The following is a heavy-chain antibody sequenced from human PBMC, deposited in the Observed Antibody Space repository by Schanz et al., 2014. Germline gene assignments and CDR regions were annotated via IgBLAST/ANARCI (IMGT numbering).Heavy chain of an antibody. V-gene: IGHV3-23*04. D-gene: IGHD2-15*01. CDR2: ISPTGSST. Sequence: VQLVESGGGVVRPGGSLRLSCAASGFTFTTYAMTWVRQAPGKGLEWVSNISPTGSSTYYADSVKGRFTIARDNSKNTLFLQMDSLRVEDTAVYYCSKDKQGSRSDDSWGQGTLVTVSS. J-gene: IGHJ5*01. CDR1: GFTFTTYA. CDR3: SKDKQGSRSDDS.